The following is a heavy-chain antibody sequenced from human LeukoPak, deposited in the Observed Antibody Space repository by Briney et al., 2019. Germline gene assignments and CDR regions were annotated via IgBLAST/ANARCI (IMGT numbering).Heavy chain of an antibody. Sequence: PGGSLRLSCAASGFTFRSYAMHWVRQAPGKGLEWVAFIRYDGSNKYYADSVKGRFTISRDNSKNTLYLQMTSLRAEDTAVYYCAKEPSSSWYYFDYWGQGTLVTVSS. CDR3: AKEPSSSWYYFDY. CDR1: GFTFRSYA. D-gene: IGHD6-13*01. CDR2: IRYDGSNK. V-gene: IGHV3-30*02. J-gene: IGHJ4*02.